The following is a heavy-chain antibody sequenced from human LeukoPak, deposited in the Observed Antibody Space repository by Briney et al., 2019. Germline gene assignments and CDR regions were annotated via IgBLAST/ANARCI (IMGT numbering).Heavy chain of an antibody. CDR3: ARSPLYGSGSDWFDT. Sequence: ASVKVSCKASGYTFSNYHINWVRQAPGQGLEWMGWMSPNSAYTAYAQKFQGRVSFTRNTSITTAYMEVSRLRFQDTAVYFCARSPLYGSGSDWFDTWGQGTLVTVSS. J-gene: IGHJ5*02. CDR2: MSPNSAYT. CDR1: GYTFSNYH. V-gene: IGHV1-8*03. D-gene: IGHD3-10*01.